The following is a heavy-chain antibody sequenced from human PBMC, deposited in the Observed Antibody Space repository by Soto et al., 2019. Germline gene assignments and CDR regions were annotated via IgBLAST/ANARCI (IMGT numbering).Heavy chain of an antibody. CDR3: ARDETGDSYYYYYGMDV. Sequence: QVQLVQSGAEVKKPGSSVKVSCKASGGSFKNFNFNWVRQAPGQGLEWMGGIIPMFGTADYAQRFQGRVTSTPDDARRRSYRGWDGVRSEDTAWYYCARDETGDSYYYYYGMDVWGQGTTVTVSS. V-gene: IGHV1-69*01. CDR2: IIPMFGTA. D-gene: IGHD7-27*01. CDR1: GGSFKNFN. J-gene: IGHJ6*02.